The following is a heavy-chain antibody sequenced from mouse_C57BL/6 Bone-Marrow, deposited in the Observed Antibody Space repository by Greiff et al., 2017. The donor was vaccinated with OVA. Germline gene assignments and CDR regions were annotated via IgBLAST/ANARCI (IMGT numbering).Heavy chain of an antibody. J-gene: IGHJ3*01. CDR2: IDPETGGT. D-gene: IGHD1-1*01. Sequence: QVQLQQSGAELVRPGASVTLSCKASGYTFTDYEMHWVKQTPVHGLEWIGAIDPETGGTAYNQKFKGKAILTADKSSSTAYMELRSLTSEDSAVYYCTRGREYYGSRGFAYWGQGTLVTVSA. CDR3: TRGREYYGSRGFAY. V-gene: IGHV1-15*01. CDR1: GYTFTDYE.